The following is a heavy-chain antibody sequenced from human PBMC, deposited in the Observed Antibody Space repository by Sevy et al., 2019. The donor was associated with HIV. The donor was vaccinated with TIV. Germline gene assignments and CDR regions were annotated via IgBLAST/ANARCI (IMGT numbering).Heavy chain of an antibody. V-gene: IGHV1-2*02. CDR3: VRDDRAGYFED. J-gene: IGHJ4*02. CDR2: INPDSGGP. Sequence: ASVKVSCKASGYTFTGYYMHWVRQAPGQGLQWMGWINPDSGGPNYAPKFQGRVTLTRDTSISTAYMELSRLKSDDTAVYYCVRDDRAGYFEDWGQGTLVTVSS. CDR1: GYTFTGYY. D-gene: IGHD6-13*01.